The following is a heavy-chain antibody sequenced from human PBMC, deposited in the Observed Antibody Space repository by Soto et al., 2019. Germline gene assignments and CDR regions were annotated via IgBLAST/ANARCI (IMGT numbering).Heavy chain of an antibody. D-gene: IGHD6-19*01. V-gene: IGHV3-9*01. CDR3: AKVRGWYSYFDY. CDR1: GFTFDDYA. CDR2: ISWNSGSI. J-gene: IGHJ4*02. Sequence: EVQLVESGGGLVQPDRSLRLSCAASGFTFDDYAMHWVRQAPGKGLEWVSGISWNSGSIGYADSVKGRFTISRDNAKNSLYLQMNSLRAEDTALYYCAKVRGWYSYFDYWGQGTLVTVSS.